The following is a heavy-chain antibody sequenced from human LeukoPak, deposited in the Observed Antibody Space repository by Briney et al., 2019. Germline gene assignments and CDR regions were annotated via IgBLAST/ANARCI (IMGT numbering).Heavy chain of an antibody. CDR2: INHSGST. Sequence: SETLSLTCAVYGGSFSGYYWSWIRQPPGKGLEWIGEINHSGSTSYNPSLKSRVTISVDTSKNQFSLKLSSVTAADTAVYYCARGGFLFFDYWGQGTLVTVSS. CDR3: ARGGFLFFDY. J-gene: IGHJ4*02. D-gene: IGHD2-21*01. CDR1: GGSFSGYY. V-gene: IGHV4-34*01.